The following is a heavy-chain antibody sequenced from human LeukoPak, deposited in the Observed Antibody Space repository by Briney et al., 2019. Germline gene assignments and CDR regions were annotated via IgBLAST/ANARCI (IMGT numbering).Heavy chain of an antibody. CDR2: IKQDGSEK. D-gene: IGHD6-19*01. J-gene: IGHJ3*02. CDR3: ARESSGWKGAFDI. V-gene: IGHV3-7*03. Sequence: GGSLRLSCAASGFTFSSYWMSWVRQAPGKGLEWGANIKQDGSEKYYVDSVKGRFTISRDNAKNSLYLQMNSLRAEDTAVYYCARESSGWKGAFDIWGQGTMVTVSS. CDR1: GFTFSSYW.